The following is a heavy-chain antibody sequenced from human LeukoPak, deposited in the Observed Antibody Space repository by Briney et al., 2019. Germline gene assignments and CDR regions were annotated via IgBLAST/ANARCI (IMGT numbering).Heavy chain of an antibody. Sequence: GESLKISCKGSGYSIANYWIGWVRQTPGKGLEWMGIIYPGDSDTRYSPSFQGQVTISADKSISTAYLQWSSLKASDTAMYYCARHVRLTRYYYDSSGYVDYWGQGTLVTVSS. J-gene: IGHJ4*02. V-gene: IGHV5-51*01. CDR1: GYSIANYW. CDR3: ARHVRLTRYYYDSSGYVDY. CDR2: IYPGDSDT. D-gene: IGHD3-22*01.